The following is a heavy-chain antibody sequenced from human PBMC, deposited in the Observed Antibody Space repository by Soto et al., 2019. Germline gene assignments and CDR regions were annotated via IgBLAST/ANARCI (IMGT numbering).Heavy chain of an antibody. Sequence: SETLSLTCAVYGGSFSGYYWSWIRQPPGKGLEWIGEINHSGSTNYNPSLKSRVTISVDTSKKQFSLKLSSVTAADTAVYYCARHRISYCSSTSCYFGYFDYWGQGTLVTVSS. CDR3: ARHRISYCSSTSCYFGYFDY. V-gene: IGHV4-34*01. D-gene: IGHD2-2*01. CDR1: GGSFSGYY. J-gene: IGHJ4*02. CDR2: INHSGST.